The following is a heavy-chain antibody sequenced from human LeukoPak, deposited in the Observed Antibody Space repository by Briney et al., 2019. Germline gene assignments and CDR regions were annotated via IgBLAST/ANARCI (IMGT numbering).Heavy chain of an antibody. Sequence: PGGSLRLSCAASGFTFSSYSMNWVRQAPGKGLEWVSSISSSSSYIYYADSVKGRLTISRDNAKNSLYLQMNSLRAEDTAVYYCARERGGAVAGEQAFDIWGQGTMVTVSS. CDR2: ISSSSSYI. CDR1: GFTFSSYS. V-gene: IGHV3-21*01. CDR3: ARERGGAVAGEQAFDI. D-gene: IGHD6-19*01. J-gene: IGHJ3*02.